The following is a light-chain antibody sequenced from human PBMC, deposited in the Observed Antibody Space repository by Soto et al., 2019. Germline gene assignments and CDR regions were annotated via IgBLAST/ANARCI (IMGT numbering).Light chain of an antibody. J-gene: IGKJ1*01. Sequence: EIVMTQSPATLSVSPGEGATLSCRASQSVSSKLAWYQQKPGQAPRLLIYGASTRATGIPARLSGSGSGTEFTLTINGLQSEDFAVYYCQQYNDNWPTFGQGTKVDIK. CDR1: QSVSSK. CDR2: GAS. V-gene: IGKV3-15*01. CDR3: QQYNDNWPT.